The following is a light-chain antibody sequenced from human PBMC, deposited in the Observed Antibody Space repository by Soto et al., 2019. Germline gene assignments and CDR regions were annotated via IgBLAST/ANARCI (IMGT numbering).Light chain of an antibody. CDR1: QSISSN. Sequence: EIAMTQSPATLSVSPGERATLSCRASQSISSNLAWYQQKPGQAPRLLIYGASTRATGIPARFSGSGSGTEFTVTISSLQSEDLAVYYCQQYSRWPLTFGGGTKVEIK. CDR2: GAS. CDR3: QQYSRWPLT. V-gene: IGKV3-15*01. J-gene: IGKJ4*01.